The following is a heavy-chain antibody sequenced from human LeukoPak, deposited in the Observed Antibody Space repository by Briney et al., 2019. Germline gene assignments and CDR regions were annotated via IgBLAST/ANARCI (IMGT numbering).Heavy chain of an antibody. CDR2: INWNGSGA. J-gene: IGHJ4*02. D-gene: IGHD3-9*01. CDR1: GFTFDDYG. CDR3: ARVSSDILTGYGIDY. V-gene: IGHV3-20*04. Sequence: GGSLRLSCAASGFTFDDYGMSWVRQVPGKGLEWVSGINWNGSGAGYADSVKGRFTISRDNAKNSLYLQMNSLRAEDTAVYYCARVSSDILTGYGIDYWGQGTLVTVSS.